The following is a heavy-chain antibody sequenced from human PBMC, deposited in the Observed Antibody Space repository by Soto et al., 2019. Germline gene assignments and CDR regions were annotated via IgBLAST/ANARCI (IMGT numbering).Heavy chain of an antibody. V-gene: IGHV1-69*06. CDR2: IIPMSGRP. J-gene: IGHJ5*02. Sequence: QVQLVQSGAEVKTPGSSVKVSCKASGGTFNSYSIDWVRQAPGQGFEWMGGIIPMSGRPNYAQRFQGRVTFSADKSTNTGYMEVNSLTHEDTAVYYCTRRGRQSANLFDPWGQGTLVTVSS. CDR3: TRRGRQSANLFDP. CDR1: GGTFNSYS.